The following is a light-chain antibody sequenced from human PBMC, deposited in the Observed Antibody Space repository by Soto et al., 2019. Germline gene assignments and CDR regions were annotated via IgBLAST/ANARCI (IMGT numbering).Light chain of an antibody. CDR2: SNN. CDR3: AAWDDSLNGVV. Sequence: QSVLTQPPSASGTPGQRVTISCSGSSSNIGSNTVNWYQQLPGTAPKLLIYSNNQRPPGVPDRFSGSKSGTSASLAISGLQSEDEADYYCAAWDDSLNGVVFGGGTK. J-gene: IGLJ2*01. CDR1: SSNIGSNT. V-gene: IGLV1-44*01.